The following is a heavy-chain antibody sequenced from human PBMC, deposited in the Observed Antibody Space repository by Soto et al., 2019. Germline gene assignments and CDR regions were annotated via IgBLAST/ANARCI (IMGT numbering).Heavy chain of an antibody. CDR2: MNPNSGNT. V-gene: IGHV1-8*01. J-gene: IGHJ3*02. CDR1: GYTFTSYD. CDR3: ARGNYDFWSGYYAFDI. Sequence: GASVKVSCKASGYTFTSYDINWVRQATGQGLEWMGWMNPNSGNTGYAQKFQGRVTMTRNTSISTAYMELSSLRSEDTAVYYCARGNYDFWSGYYAFDIWGQGTMVTVSS. D-gene: IGHD3-3*01.